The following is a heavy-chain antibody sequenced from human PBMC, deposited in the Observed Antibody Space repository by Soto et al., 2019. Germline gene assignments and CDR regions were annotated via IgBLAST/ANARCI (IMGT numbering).Heavy chain of an antibody. V-gene: IGHV3-15*01. D-gene: IGHD4-4*01. CDR1: GFTFSNAL. CDR3: TTDRHYSPVDF. CDR2: IKSKSDGGTK. J-gene: IGHJ4*02. Sequence: GGSLRPSCAASGFTFSNALMSLVRQAPGKGLEWVGRIKSKSDGGTKDYAPPVKARITISRDDSKDTLYLQMNSLKTEDTAVYYCTTDRHYSPVDFWGQGTLVTVTS.